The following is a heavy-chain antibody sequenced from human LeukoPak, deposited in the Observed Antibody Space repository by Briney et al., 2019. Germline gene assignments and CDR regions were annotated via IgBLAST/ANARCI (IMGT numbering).Heavy chain of an antibody. J-gene: IGHJ4*02. V-gene: IGHV3-21*01. CDR3: ASLPGRIAVAVDY. CDR1: GFTFSSYS. D-gene: IGHD6-19*01. CDR2: ISSSCSYL. Sequence: GGSLRLSCAASGFTFSSYSKNWVRQAPGKGMEWVSFISSSCSYLFYAASVQGPFTISKDTPKTSLYLQMNSLRAEDTAVYYCASLPGRIAVAVDYWGQGTLVTVSS.